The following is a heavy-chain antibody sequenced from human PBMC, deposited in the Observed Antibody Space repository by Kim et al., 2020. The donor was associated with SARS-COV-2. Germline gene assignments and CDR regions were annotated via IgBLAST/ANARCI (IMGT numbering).Heavy chain of an antibody. D-gene: IGHD5-12*01. CDR3: ARDSGGYSGYDSGSYYYYYMDV. CDR2: INPSGGST. CDR1: GYTFTSYY. V-gene: IGHV1-46*01. Sequence: ASVKVSCKASGYTFTSYYMHWVRQAPGQGLEWMGIINPSGGSTSYAQKFQGRVTMTRDTSTSTVYMELSSLRFEDTAVYYCARDSGGYSGYDSGSYYYYYMDVWGKGTTVTVSS. J-gene: IGHJ6*03.